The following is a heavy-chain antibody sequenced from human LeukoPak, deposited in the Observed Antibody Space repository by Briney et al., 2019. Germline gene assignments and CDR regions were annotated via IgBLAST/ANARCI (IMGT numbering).Heavy chain of an antibody. CDR2: IIPIFGTA. CDR1: GGTFSSYA. CDR3: AREVGIRGHFDY. Sequence: EASVTVSCKASGGTFSSYAISWVRQAPGQGLEWMGGIIPIFGTANYAQKFQGRVTITADESTSTAYMELSSLKSEDTAIYYCAREVGIRGHFDYWGRGTPVTVSS. J-gene: IGHJ4*02. V-gene: IGHV1-69*13. D-gene: IGHD1-26*01.